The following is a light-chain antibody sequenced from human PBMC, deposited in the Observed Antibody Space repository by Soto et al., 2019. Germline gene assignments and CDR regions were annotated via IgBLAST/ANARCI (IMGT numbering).Light chain of an antibody. CDR1: QSVSSY. J-gene: IGKJ1*01. Sequence: EIVLTQSPATLSLSPGERATLSCRASQSVSSYLAWYQQKPGQAPRLLIYGASSRATGIPDRFGGSGSGTDFTLTISSLQSEDFAVYYCHQYDHWPQTFGQGTKVDIK. CDR2: GAS. V-gene: IGKV3D-15*01. CDR3: HQYDHWPQT.